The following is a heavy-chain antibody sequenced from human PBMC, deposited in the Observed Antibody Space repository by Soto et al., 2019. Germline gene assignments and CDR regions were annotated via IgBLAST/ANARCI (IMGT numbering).Heavy chain of an antibody. V-gene: IGHV3-7*05. CDR1: GFTLSAYW. CDR3: ARDVSTGSSSLYLDAFDL. CDR2: INRDGSKK. D-gene: IGHD6-13*01. Sequence: EVQLEESGGDLVQPGGSLRLSCAASGFTLSAYWMTWVRQAPGKGLEWVANINRDGSKKSYLDSVRGRFTSSRDNVGNSLYLQMDSLRADDTALYYCARDVSTGSSSLYLDAFDLWGQGTMVTVSS. J-gene: IGHJ3*01.